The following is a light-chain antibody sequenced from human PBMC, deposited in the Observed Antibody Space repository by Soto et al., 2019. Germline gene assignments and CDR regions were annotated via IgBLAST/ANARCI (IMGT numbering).Light chain of an antibody. Sequence: DIQMTQSPSTLSASVGDGVTITCRASQSISSWLAWYQQKPGKAPKLLIYDASSLESGVPSRFSGSGSGTEFTLTISSLQPDDFATYYCQQYNSYSPATFGQGTKLEIK. CDR2: DAS. J-gene: IGKJ2*01. CDR3: QQYNSYSPAT. V-gene: IGKV1-5*01. CDR1: QSISSW.